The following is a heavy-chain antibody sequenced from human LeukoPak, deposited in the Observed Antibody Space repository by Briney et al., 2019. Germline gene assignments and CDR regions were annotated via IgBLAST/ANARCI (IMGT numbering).Heavy chain of an antibody. D-gene: IGHD1-26*01. CDR3: ARAIRIVGATRSDY. CDR2: IKEDGSER. CDR1: AFIFSGHW. V-gene: IGHV3-7*03. Sequence: QTGGSLRLSCEGSAFIFSGHWMNWVRQTPGKGLEWVASIKEDGSERQYVDSVKGRFSISRDNTKGSLFLQLNSLRAEDTAVYYCARAIRIVGATRSDYWGQGSLVTVSS. J-gene: IGHJ4*02.